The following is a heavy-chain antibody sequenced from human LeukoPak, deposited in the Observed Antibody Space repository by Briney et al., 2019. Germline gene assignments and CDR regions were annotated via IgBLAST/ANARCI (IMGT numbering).Heavy chain of an antibody. CDR3: ARWGKGILPAATIDY. CDR1: GGSISSSSYY. V-gene: IGHV4-39*01. D-gene: IGHD2-2*01. CDR2: IYYSGST. Sequence: SETLSLTCTVSGGSISSSSYYWGWIRQPPGKGLEWIGSIYYSGSTYYNPSLKSRVTISVDTSKNQFSLKLSSVTAADTAVYYCARWGKGILPAATIDYWGQGTLVTVSS. J-gene: IGHJ4*02.